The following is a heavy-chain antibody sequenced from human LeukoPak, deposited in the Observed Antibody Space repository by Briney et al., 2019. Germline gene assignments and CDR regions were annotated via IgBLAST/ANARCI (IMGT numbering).Heavy chain of an antibody. V-gene: IGHV3-30*02. D-gene: IGHD6-19*01. CDR1: GFTFSDNV. J-gene: IGHJ5*01. Sequence: GGSLRLSCAASGFTFSDNVMHWVRQPPGKGLQWVAFVRPGGSDKHYADSVKGRFTVSRDNSRNTLYLQMDSLRPEDTAVYYCAKDLTDGWCFDSWGQGNLVTVSS. CDR2: VRPGGSDK. CDR3: AKDLTDGWCFDS.